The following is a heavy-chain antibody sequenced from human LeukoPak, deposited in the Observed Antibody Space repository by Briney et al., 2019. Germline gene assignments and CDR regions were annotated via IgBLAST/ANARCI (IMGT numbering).Heavy chain of an antibody. D-gene: IGHD4-23*01. CDR2: IYYSGST. V-gene: IGHV4-30-4*01. CDR1: GGSISSGDYY. CDR3: ARDLLNEGNHLDY. J-gene: IGHJ4*02. Sequence: SETLSLTCTVSGGSISSGDYYWSWIRQPPGKGLEWIGYIYYSGSTYYNPSLKSRVTISVDTSKNQFSLKLSSVTAADTAVYYCARDLLNEGNHLDYWGQGTLVTVSS.